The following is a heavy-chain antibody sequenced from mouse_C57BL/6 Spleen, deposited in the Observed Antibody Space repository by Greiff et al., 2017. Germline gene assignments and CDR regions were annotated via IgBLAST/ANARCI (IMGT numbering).Heavy chain of an antibody. J-gene: IGHJ2*01. V-gene: IGHV2-2*01. CDR3: ARNSGYYGSSYDYFDY. CDR1: GFSLTSYG. Sequence: QVQLQQSGPGLVQPSQSLSITCTVSGFSLTSYGVHWVRQSPGKGLEWLGVIWSGGSTDYNAAFISRLSISKDNSKSQVFFKMHSLQADDTAIYYCARNSGYYGSSYDYFDYWGQGTTLTVSS. D-gene: IGHD1-1*01. CDR2: IWSGGST.